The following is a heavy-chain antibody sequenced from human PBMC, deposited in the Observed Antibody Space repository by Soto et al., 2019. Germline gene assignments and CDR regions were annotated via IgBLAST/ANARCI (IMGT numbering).Heavy chain of an antibody. V-gene: IGHV5-51*01. D-gene: IGHD3-22*01. J-gene: IGHJ4*02. Sequence: PGESLKISCKGSGYSFTSYWIGWVRQMPGKGLEWMGIIYPGDSDTRYSPSFQGQVTISADKSISTAYLQWSSLKASDTAMYYCARVISLDDYYDSSGYALNYFDYWGQGTLVTVSS. CDR3: ARVISLDDYYDSSGYALNYFDY. CDR2: IYPGDSDT. CDR1: GYSFTSYW.